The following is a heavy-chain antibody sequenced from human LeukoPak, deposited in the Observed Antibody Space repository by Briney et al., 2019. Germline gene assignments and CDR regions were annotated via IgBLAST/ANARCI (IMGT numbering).Heavy chain of an antibody. J-gene: IGHJ4*02. CDR2: IYYSGST. D-gene: IGHD5-12*01. CDR1: GGSISSSSYY. V-gene: IGHV4-39*07. CDR3: ARDRRGASMSGLRSPEWMFDY. Sequence: SETLSLTCTVSGGSISSSSYYWGWIRQPPGEGLEWIGSIYYSGSTYYNPSLKSRVTISVDTSKNQFSLKLSSVTAADTAVYYCARDRRGASMSGLRSPEWMFDYWGQGTLVTVSS.